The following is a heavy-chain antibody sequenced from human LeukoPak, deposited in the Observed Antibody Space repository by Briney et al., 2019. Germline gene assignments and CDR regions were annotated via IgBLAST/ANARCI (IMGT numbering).Heavy chain of an antibody. D-gene: IGHD6-6*01. CDR3: ARDVGQLGRGFDY. CDR1: GGSISSSSYY. J-gene: IGHJ4*02. V-gene: IGHV4-39*07. CDR2: IYYSGST. Sequence: SKTLSLTCTVSGGSISSSSYYWGWIRQPPGKGLEWIGSIYYSGSTYYNPSLKSRVTISVDTSKNQFSLKLSSVTAADTAVYYCARDVGQLGRGFDYWGQGTLVTVSS.